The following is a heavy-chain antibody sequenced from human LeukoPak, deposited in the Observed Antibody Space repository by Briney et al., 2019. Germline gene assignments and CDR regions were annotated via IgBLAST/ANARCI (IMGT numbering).Heavy chain of an antibody. CDR2: INPNSGGT. Sequence: GASVKVSCKASGYTFTGYYMHWVRQAPGQGLEWMGWINPNSGGTNYAQKFQGRVTMTRATSISTAYMELSRLRSDDTAVYYCARDGYSGSQNWFDPWGQGTLVTVSS. CDR1: GYTFTGYY. V-gene: IGHV1-2*02. J-gene: IGHJ5*02. D-gene: IGHD1-26*01. CDR3: ARDGYSGSQNWFDP.